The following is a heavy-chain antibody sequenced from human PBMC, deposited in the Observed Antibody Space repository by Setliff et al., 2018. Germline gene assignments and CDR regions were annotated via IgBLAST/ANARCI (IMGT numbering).Heavy chain of an antibody. J-gene: IGHJ4*02. D-gene: IGHD4-17*01. CDR2: XXXXXXX. CDR1: GVSISTSNW. CDR3: GRDPHTPTVTTRGDY. Sequence: SETLSLTCAVSGVSISTSNWWSWVRQPPGKGLEWIGXXXXXXXXXXXXXLXXXVSXXXXKSKNQVSLKLNSVTAADTAVYYCGRDPHTPTVTTRGDYWGQGTLVTVSS. V-gene: IGHV4-4*02.